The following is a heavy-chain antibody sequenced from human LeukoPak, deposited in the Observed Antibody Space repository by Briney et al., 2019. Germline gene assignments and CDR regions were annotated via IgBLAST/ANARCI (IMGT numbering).Heavy chain of an antibody. CDR2: IYTSVST. CDR1: GGSISSGSYD. CDR3: ASSLGTTTDFDY. V-gene: IGHV4-61*02. D-gene: IGHD1-14*01. Sequence: ASETLSLTCTVPGGSISSGSYDWSWIRQPAGKGLEWIGRIYTSVSTNYNPSLKSRVTISVDRSKNQFPLKLSSVTAADTDVYYCASSLGTTTDFDYWGQGTLVTVSS. J-gene: IGHJ4*02.